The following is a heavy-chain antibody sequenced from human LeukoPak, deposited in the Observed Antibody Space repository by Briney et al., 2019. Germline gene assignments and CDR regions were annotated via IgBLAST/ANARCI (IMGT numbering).Heavy chain of an antibody. J-gene: IGHJ4*02. D-gene: IGHD3-16*02. CDR1: GGTFSSYA. V-gene: IGHV1-69*05. CDR2: IVPIFGTA. CDR3: ASGSYVWGSYRYTGPFDY. Sequence: SVKVSCKASGGTFSSYAISWVRQAPGQGLEWMGGIVPIFGTANYAQKFQGRVTITTDESTSTAYMELSSLRSEDTAVYYCASGSYVWGSYRYTGPFDYWGQGTLVTVSS.